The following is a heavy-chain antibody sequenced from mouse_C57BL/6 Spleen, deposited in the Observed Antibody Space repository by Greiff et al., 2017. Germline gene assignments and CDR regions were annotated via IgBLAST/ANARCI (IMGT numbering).Heavy chain of an antibody. D-gene: IGHD4-1*01. Sequence: EVKLVESGGGLVKPGGSLKLSCAASGFTFSSYAMSWVRQTPEKRLEWVATISDGGSYTYYPDNVKGRFTISRDNAKNNLYLQRSHLKSEDAARYYCARGTGTLGYWGRGTTHTVSS. J-gene: IGHJ2*01. CDR3: ARGTGTLGY. CDR2: ISDGGSYT. CDR1: GFTFSSYA. V-gene: IGHV5-4*03.